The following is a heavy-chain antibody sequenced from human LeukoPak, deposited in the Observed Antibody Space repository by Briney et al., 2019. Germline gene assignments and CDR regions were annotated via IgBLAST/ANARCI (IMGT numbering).Heavy chain of an antibody. J-gene: IGHJ6*02. D-gene: IGHD6-19*01. CDR2: INHSGST. V-gene: IGHV4-34*01. Sequence: SETLSLTCAVYGGSFSGYYWSWIRQPPGKGLEWIGEINHSGSTNYNPSLKSRVTISVDTSKNQFSLKPSSATAADTAVYYCARSSGWYFDHYYGMDVWGQGTTVTVSS. CDR1: GGSFSGYY. CDR3: ARSSGWYFDHYYGMDV.